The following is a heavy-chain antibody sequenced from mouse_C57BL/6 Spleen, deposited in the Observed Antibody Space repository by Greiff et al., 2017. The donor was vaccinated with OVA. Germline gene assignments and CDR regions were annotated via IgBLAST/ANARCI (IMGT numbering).Heavy chain of an antibody. CDR2: IWSDGST. J-gene: IGHJ4*01. CDR3: ARQRGSSYGYAMDY. D-gene: IGHD1-1*01. CDR1: GFSLTSYG. Sequence: VQLQESGPGLVAPSQSLSITCTVSGFSLTSYGVHWVRQPPGKGLEWLVVIWSDGSTTYNSALKSRLSISKDNSKSQVFLKMNSLQTDDTAMYYCARQRGSSYGYAMDYWGQGTSVTVSS. V-gene: IGHV2-6-1*01.